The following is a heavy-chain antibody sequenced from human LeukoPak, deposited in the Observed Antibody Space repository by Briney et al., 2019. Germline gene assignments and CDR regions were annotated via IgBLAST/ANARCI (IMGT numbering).Heavy chain of an antibody. V-gene: IGHV3-48*03. CDR1: GFTFSSYE. CDR3: ARDQGYHYYYGMDV. CDR2: ISSSGSTI. J-gene: IGHJ6*02. Sequence: PGGSLRLSCAASGFTFSSYEMNWVRQAPGKGLEWVSYISSSGSTIYYADSVKGRFTISRDNAKNSLYLQMNSLRAEDTAVYYCARDQGYHYYYGMDVWGPGTTVTVSS.